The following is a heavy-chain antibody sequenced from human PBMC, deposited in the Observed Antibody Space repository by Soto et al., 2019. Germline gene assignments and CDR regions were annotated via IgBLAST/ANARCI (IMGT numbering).Heavy chain of an antibody. CDR1: VFTISSNY. D-gene: IGHD3-3*01. CDR3: AKDSWEIFGVRAGEYYAMDV. V-gene: IGHV3-53*01. CDR2: IYSGGST. J-gene: IGHJ6*02. Sequence: PGGSLRLSCAASVFTISSNYMRLDRQAPGKGLEWDSVIYSGGSTYYADSVKGRFTIYRDNSKNTLYLQMNDLRVADADDYFCAKDSWEIFGVRAGEYYAMDVWGQGTTVTVSS.